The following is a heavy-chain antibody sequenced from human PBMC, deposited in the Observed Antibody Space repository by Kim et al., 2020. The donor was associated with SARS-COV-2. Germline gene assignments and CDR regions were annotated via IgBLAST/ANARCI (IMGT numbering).Heavy chain of an antibody. V-gene: IGHV4-4*07. CDR3: ARREAGSNYFDY. J-gene: IGHJ4*02. CDR2: IYANGRT. Sequence: SETLSLTCTVSGGSINSYYWSWIRQPAGKGLEWIGRIYANGRTDYNPSLKSRVTMSMDTSKTQVSLKLSAVTAADTAVYYCARREAGSNYFDYWGQGTLVTVSS. CDR1: GGSINSYY. D-gene: IGHD1-26*01.